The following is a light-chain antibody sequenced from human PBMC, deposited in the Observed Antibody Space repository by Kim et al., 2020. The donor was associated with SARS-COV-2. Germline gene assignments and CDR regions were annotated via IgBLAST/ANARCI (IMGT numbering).Light chain of an antibody. V-gene: IGLV1-51*01. Sequence: GQNVTISCSGGSATIGNNYVSWYQQLPGTAPKLLIYDNNKRPSGIPDRFSGSKSGTSATLGITGLQTGDEADYYCGTWDSSLSAVVFGGGTQLTVL. J-gene: IGLJ2*01. CDR2: DNN. CDR1: SATIGNNY. CDR3: GTWDSSLSAVV.